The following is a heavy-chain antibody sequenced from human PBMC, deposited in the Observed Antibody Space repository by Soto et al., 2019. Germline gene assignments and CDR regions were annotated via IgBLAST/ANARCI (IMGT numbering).Heavy chain of an antibody. Sequence: QVQLQESGPGLVKPSETLSLTCTVSGGSISSYYWSWIRQPPGKGLEWMGYIYYNGGTNYNPSLKSRVTISLATSKNQFSLKLSSVTAADTAVYYCARRYCGSCDYWGQGTLVTVSS. D-gene: IGHD6-13*01. CDR2: IYYNGGT. CDR3: ARRYCGSCDY. CDR1: GGSISSYY. V-gene: IGHV4-59*08. J-gene: IGHJ4*02.